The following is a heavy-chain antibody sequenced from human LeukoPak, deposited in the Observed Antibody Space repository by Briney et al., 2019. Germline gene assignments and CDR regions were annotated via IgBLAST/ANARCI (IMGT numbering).Heavy chain of an antibody. CDR2: IYYSRST. D-gene: IGHD6-19*01. Sequence: PSETLSLTCTVSGGAISSGDYYWRWIRQPPGKGLEWIGYIYYSRSTYYNPSLKSRVTISVDTSKNQFSLKLSSVTAADPAVYYCASEGGNMAVGGYWGQGPLVTVSS. J-gene: IGHJ4*02. V-gene: IGHV4-30-4*01. CDR1: GGAISSGDYY. CDR3: ASEGGNMAVGGY.